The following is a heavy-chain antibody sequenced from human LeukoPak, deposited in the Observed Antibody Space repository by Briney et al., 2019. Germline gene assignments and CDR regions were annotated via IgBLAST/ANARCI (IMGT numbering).Heavy chain of an antibody. D-gene: IGHD6-19*01. Sequence: ASVKVSCKASGYTFTSYYIHWVRQAPGQGLEWMGIINPSGGSTSYAQKFQGRVTMTRDTSTSTVYMELSRLRSDDTAVYYCARDGEIAVADYFDYWGQGTLVTVSS. CDR2: INPSGGST. V-gene: IGHV1-46*01. CDR3: ARDGEIAVADYFDY. CDR1: GYTFTSYY. J-gene: IGHJ4*02.